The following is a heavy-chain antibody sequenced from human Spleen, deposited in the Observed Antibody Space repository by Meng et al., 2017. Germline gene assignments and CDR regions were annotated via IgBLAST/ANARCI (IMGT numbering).Heavy chain of an antibody. V-gene: IGHV3-66*01. Sequence: EVQLVESGGGLVKPGGSLRPSCAASGFTVSSNYMSWVRQAPGKGLEWVSVIYSGGSTYYADSVKGRFTISRDNSKNTLYLQMNSLRAEDTAVYYCARDRCSGGSCYYIDYWGQGTLVTVSS. CDR1: GFTVSSNY. CDR2: IYSGGST. J-gene: IGHJ4*02. CDR3: ARDRCSGGSCYYIDY. D-gene: IGHD2-15*01.